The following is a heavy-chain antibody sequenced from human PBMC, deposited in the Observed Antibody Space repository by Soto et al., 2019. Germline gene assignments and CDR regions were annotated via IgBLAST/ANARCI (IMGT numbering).Heavy chain of an antibody. J-gene: IGHJ4*02. CDR2: ISSSGSTI. D-gene: IGHD1-26*01. CDR3: ARDLVGATDY. CDR1: GFTFSSYE. Sequence: EVQLVESGGGLVQPGGSLRLSCAASGFTFSSYEMNWVRQAPGKGLEWVSYISSSGSTIYYADSVKGRFTISRDNAKNSLYLQMNRLTAEHTAVYYCARDLVGATDYWGQGTLVTVSS. V-gene: IGHV3-48*03.